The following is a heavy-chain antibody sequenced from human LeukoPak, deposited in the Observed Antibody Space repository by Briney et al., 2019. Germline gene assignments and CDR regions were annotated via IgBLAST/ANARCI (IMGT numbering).Heavy chain of an antibody. V-gene: IGHV1-69*13. CDR1: GYTFTSYG. D-gene: IGHD6-13*01. CDR2: IIPIFGTA. CDR3: ARGHMIAAAGTRRINYLIDY. J-gene: IGHJ4*02. Sequence: GASVKVSCKTSGYTFTSYGISWVRQAPGQGLEWMGGIIPIFGTANYAQKFQGRVTITADESTSTAYMELSSLRSEDTAVYYCARGHMIAAAGTRRINYLIDYWGQGTLVTVSS.